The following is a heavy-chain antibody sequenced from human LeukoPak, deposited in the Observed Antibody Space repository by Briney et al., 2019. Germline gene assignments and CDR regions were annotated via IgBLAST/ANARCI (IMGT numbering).Heavy chain of an antibody. V-gene: IGHV3-30*02. CDR3: GKDPGATARGFHLDV. Sequence: PGGSLRLSCEVSGFIFSDYGMHWVRQAPGKGLEWVSSIWSDGKNAFYSDSAKGRFTISRDNFRNTLHLQMDSLRLDDSGVYYCGKDPGATARGFHLDVWGKGTTVAVST. CDR2: IWSDGKNA. J-gene: IGHJ6*04. CDR1: GFIFSDYG. D-gene: IGHD1-1*01.